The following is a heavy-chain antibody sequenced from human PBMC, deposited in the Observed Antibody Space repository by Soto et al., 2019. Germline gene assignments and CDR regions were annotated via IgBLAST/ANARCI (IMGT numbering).Heavy chain of an antibody. D-gene: IGHD2-15*01. CDR2: IYYSGST. J-gene: IGHJ2*01. V-gene: IGHV4-31*03. Sequence: QVQLQESGPGLVKPSQTLSLTCTVSGGSISSGGYYWSWIRQHPGKGLEWIGYIYYSGSTYYNPSLKSRVTISVDTFKNQFYLKLSSVTAADTAVYYCAREVVVVAARITWYFDLWGRGTLVTVSS. CDR1: GGSISSGGYY. CDR3: AREVVVVAARITWYFDL.